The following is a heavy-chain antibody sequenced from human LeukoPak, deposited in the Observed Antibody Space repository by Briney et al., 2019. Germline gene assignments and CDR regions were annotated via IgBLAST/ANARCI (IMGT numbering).Heavy chain of an antibody. D-gene: IGHD3-16*02. CDR3: EKTVSGSHSYQGGDY. V-gene: IGHV3-23*01. CDR1: GFTSSTYA. CDR2: ISGSGGNT. Sequence: GGSLRLSCAASGFTSSTYAMSWVRQAPGKGLEWVSAISGSGGNTYYADSVKGRFTMSRDNSKNTLYLQINSLRAEDTAVYCCEKTVSGSHSYQGGDYWGQGTLVTVST. J-gene: IGHJ4*02.